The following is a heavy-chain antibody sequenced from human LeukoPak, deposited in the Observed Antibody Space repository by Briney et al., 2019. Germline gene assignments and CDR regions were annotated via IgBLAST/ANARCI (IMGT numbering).Heavy chain of an antibody. CDR3: ARIGAGSSRDY. V-gene: IGHV3-69-1*01. Sequence: PGGSLRLSCAASGFTVRNNHMRWVRQAPGEGLEWVSSIVCSMSTYYADSRKGRFTISRDNAKNSLYLQMNSLRAEDTAVYYCARIGAGSSRDYWGQGTMVTVSS. CDR2: IVCSMST. D-gene: IGHD6-13*01. CDR1: GFTVRNNH. J-gene: IGHJ4*02.